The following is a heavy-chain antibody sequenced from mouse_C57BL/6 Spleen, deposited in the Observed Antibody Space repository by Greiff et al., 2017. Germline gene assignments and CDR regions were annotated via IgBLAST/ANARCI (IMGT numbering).Heavy chain of an antibody. J-gene: IGHJ3*01. CDR1: GYTFTSYW. V-gene: IGHV1-69*01. Sequence: LQQPGAELVMPGASVKLSCKASGYTFTSYWMHWVKQRPGQGLEWIGEIDPSDSYTNYNQKLKGKSTLTVDKSSSTAYMQLSSVTSEDSAVYYCARGGTWFAYWGQGTLVTVSA. CDR3: ARGGTWFAY. CDR2: IDPSDSYT.